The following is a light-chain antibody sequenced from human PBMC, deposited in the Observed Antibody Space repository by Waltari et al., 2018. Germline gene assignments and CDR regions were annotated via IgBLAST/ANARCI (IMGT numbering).Light chain of an antibody. Sequence: DIVMTQSPLSLSVTPGEPTSISCTSTQSLLHSSGNTFLDWYLQKPGQSPQLLIYLVSNRASGVPDRFSGSGSGTDFTLKISRVEAEDVGVYFFMQARQTPWTFGQGTKVEIK. CDR1: QSLLHSSGNTF. V-gene: IGKV2-28*01. CDR3: MQARQTPWT. J-gene: IGKJ1*01. CDR2: LVS.